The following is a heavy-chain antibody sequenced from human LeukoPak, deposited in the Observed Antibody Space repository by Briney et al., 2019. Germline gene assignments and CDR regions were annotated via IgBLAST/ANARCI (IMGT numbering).Heavy chain of an antibody. Sequence: GGSLTLSCAASGFTFSDAWMTWVRQAPGRGLEWVGRIKTKTDGATTDYAAPVKGRFTILRDDSANMLYLQMTSLRTEDTALYYCTTATELIVATIPDNWGQGTLVTVSS. J-gene: IGHJ4*02. CDR2: IKTKTDGATT. CDR3: TTATELIVATIPDN. V-gene: IGHV3-15*01. D-gene: IGHD5-12*01. CDR1: GFTFSDAW.